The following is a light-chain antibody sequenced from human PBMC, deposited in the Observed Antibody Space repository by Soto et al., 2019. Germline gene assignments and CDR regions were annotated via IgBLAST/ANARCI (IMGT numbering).Light chain of an antibody. Sequence: QSVLTQPASVSGSPGQSITISCTGTSSDVGGYNYVSWYQQQSGKAPKLIIHEVSNRPSGVSNRFSGSKSGNTASLTISGLQAEDEADYSCDSYTSSSAYVSGIGTKVTVL. CDR2: EVS. CDR3: DSYTSSSAYV. V-gene: IGLV2-14*01. CDR1: SSDVGGYNY. J-gene: IGLJ1*01.